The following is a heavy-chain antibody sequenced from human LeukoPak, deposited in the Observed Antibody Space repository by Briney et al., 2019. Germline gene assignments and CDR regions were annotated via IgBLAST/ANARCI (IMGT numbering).Heavy chain of an antibody. V-gene: IGHV3-48*04. CDR2: ISSSSSTI. CDR3: ARGHYEDDDDAFDI. Sequence: GGSLRLSCAASGFTFSSYGMNWVRQAPGKGLEWVSYISSSSSTIYYADSVKGRFTISRDNAKNSLYLQMNSLRAEDTAVYYCARGHYEDDDDAFDIWGQGTMVTVSS. J-gene: IGHJ3*02. CDR1: GFTFSSYG. D-gene: IGHD3-16*01.